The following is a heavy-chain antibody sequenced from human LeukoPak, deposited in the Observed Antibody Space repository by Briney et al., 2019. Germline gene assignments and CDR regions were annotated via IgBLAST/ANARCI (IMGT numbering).Heavy chain of an antibody. D-gene: IGHD3-22*01. J-gene: IGHJ4*02. Sequence: GGSLRLSCAASGFTFSSYSMNWVRQAPGKGLEWVSSISSSSSYIYYADAVNGRFTISRDNAKNSLYLQMNSLRAEDTAVYYCARDFSTRETYYYDSSGYYHDYWGQGTLVTVSS. CDR3: ARDFSTRETYYYDSSGYYHDY. CDR2: ISSSSSYI. V-gene: IGHV3-21*01. CDR1: GFTFSSYS.